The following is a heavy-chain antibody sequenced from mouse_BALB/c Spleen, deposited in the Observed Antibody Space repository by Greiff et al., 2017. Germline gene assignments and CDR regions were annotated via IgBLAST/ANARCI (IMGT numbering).Heavy chain of an antibody. CDR1: GYSITSDYA. D-gene: IGHD2-14*01. CDR3: ARLDRYDDY. V-gene: IGHV3-2*02. Sequence: EVQGVESGPGLVKPSQSLSLTCTVTGYSITSDYAWNWIRQFPGNKLEWMGYISYSGSTSYNPSLKSRISITRDTSKNQFFLQLNSVTTEDTATYYCARLDRYDDYWGQGTTLTVSS. CDR2: ISYSGST. J-gene: IGHJ2*01.